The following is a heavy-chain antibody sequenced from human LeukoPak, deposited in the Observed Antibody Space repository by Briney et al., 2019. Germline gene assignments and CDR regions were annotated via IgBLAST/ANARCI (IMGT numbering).Heavy chain of an antibody. CDR2: IYTSGST. V-gene: IGHV4-4*07. CDR3: AREGYDSSGYYDY. J-gene: IGHJ4*02. Sequence: SETLSLTCSVSGVSFGSHFWSWVRQPAGKGLEWIGRIYTSGSTNYNPSLKSRVPMSVDTSKNQFSLKLSSVSAADTDVYYCAREGYDSSGYYDYWGQGTLVTVSS. CDR1: GVSFGSHF. D-gene: IGHD3-22*01.